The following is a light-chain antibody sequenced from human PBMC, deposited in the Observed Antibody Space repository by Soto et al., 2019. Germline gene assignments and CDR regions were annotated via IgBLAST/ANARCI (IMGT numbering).Light chain of an antibody. V-gene: IGKV3-15*01. CDR3: QRYNNWLIT. CDR1: QSVGSN. CDR2: GAS. J-gene: IGKJ5*01. Sequence: EIVMTQSPATLSVSPGERATLSCRASQSVGSNLAWYQQRPGQAPRLLIYGASTRATGIPARFSGSGSGTEFTLTISSLLSEDFAVYFCQRYNNWLITFGQGTRLEIK.